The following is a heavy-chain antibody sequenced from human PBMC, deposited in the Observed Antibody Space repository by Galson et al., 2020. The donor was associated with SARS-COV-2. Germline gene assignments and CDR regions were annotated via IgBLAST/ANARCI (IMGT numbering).Heavy chain of an antibody. Sequence: GGSLRLSCAASGFVFTNYEMNWVRQTPEKALEWISTISPSGDHYRCPDSMKGRFIISRDNAKNSVFLQMSGLRVEDTAIYYCVRRIRRQFDYWGQGTVVTVSS. CDR3: VRRIRRQFDY. CDR2: ISPSGDHY. J-gene: IGHJ4*02. CDR1: GFVFTNYE. V-gene: IGHV3-48*03.